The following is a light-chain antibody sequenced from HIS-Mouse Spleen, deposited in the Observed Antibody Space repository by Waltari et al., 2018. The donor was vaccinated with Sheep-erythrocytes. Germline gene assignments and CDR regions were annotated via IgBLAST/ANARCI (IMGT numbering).Light chain of an antibody. CDR2: DVS. V-gene: IGLV2-11*01. Sequence: QSALTQPRSVSGSPGQSVTISCTGTRSAVGGYTYVSWYHQHPGKAPKLMIYDVSTRPSGVPDRFSGSKSGNTASLTISGLQAEDEADYYCCSYAGSYNHVFATGTKVTVL. CDR1: RSAVGGYTY. CDR3: CSYAGSYNHV. J-gene: IGLJ1*01.